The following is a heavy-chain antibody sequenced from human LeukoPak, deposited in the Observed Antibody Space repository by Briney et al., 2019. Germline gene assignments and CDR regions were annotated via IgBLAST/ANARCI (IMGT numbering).Heavy chain of an antibody. CDR2: INHGGST. CDR1: GGAFSDYF. D-gene: IGHD5-18*01. Sequence: SETLSLTCAVYGGAFSDYFWTWIRQPPGKGLEWIVEINHGGSTNYNPSLKSRVSISVDTSKNQFSLKLTSVTAADTAVYYCARVTAPQFRKYYYFYMDVWATGTTVTVSS. V-gene: IGHV4-34*01. CDR3: ARVTAPQFRKYYYFYMDV. J-gene: IGHJ6*03.